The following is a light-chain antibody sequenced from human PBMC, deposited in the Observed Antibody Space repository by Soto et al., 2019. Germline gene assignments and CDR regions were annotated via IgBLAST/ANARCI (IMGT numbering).Light chain of an antibody. J-gene: IGKJ4*01. V-gene: IGKV3D-15*01. CDR2: DAS. CDR1: QSVDSK. Sequence: ELAMPQSPATLSVSPEEIAIFYCRASQSVDSKLAWYQQKLGQAPRLLIYDASTRATGIPARFSGSGSGTEFTLTISSLQSEDFAIYYCQQYYVWNTFGGGTKV. CDR3: QQYYVWNT.